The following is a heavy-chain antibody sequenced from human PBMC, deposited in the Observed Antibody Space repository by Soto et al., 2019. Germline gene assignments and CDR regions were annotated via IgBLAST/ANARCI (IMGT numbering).Heavy chain of an antibody. CDR3: ATHCSSTSCYYTFDP. J-gene: IGHJ5*02. D-gene: IGHD2-2*01. CDR1: GGSFSSYY. V-gene: IGHV4-34*01. Sequence: QVQLQQWGAGLLKPSETLSLTCAVYGGSFSSYYWSWLRQPPGKGLEWIGQINHYGSTDYNPSLKSRVTISVDTSKNHFSLRLSSVTAADTAMYYCATHCSSTSCYYTFDPWGQGTLVTVSS. CDR2: INHYGST.